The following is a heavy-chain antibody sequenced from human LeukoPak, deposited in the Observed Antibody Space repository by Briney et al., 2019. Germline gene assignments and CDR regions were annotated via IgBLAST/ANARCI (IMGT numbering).Heavy chain of an antibody. V-gene: IGHV3-23*01. Sequence: GGPLRLSCAASGFTFSSYAMSWVRQAPGKGLEWVSAISGSGGSTYYADSVKGRFTISRDNSKNTLYLQMNSLRAEDTAVYYCAKDQDYYDSSGYSVWGQGTLVTVSS. CDR1: GFTFSSYA. CDR3: AKDQDYYDSSGYSV. J-gene: IGHJ1*01. D-gene: IGHD3-22*01. CDR2: ISGSGGST.